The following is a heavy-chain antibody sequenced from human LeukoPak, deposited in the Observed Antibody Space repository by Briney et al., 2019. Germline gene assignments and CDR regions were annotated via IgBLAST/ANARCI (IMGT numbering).Heavy chain of an antibody. CDR3: ARVRNWCSGASCYGFDY. V-gene: IGHV1-2*06. J-gene: IGHJ4*02. CDR2: INPNSGGT. CDR1: GYTFTGYY. D-gene: IGHD2-15*01. Sequence: GASVKVSCKASGYTFTGYYMHWVRQAPGQGLEWMGRINPNSGGTNYAQKFQGRVTMTRDTSVSTAYMELSRLRSDDTAVYYCARVRNWCSGASCYGFDYWGQGTLVTVSS.